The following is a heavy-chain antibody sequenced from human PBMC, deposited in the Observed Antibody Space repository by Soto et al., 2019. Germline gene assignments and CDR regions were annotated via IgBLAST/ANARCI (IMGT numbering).Heavy chain of an antibody. D-gene: IGHD4-17*01. CDR3: ASYGDYPDY. CDR2: IFYSGTT. Sequence: QLQLQESGPGLVKPSETLSLTCTVSGGSVSGSSYYWGWIRHPPGKGLEWIGTIFYSGTTYYHPSRKSRVPISEDTSKNQFSLRLTSVTVADTAVYYCASYGDYPDYWGQGNLVTVAS. V-gene: IGHV4-39*01. CDR1: GGSVSGSSYY. J-gene: IGHJ4*02.